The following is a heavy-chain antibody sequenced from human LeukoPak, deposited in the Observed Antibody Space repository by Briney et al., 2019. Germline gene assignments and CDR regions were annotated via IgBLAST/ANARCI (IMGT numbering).Heavy chain of an antibody. CDR3: AREPPNCSGGSCYTFDY. V-gene: IGHV3-30*04. J-gene: IGHJ4*02. CDR2: ISYDGSDK. CDR1: GFTFSNYA. D-gene: IGHD2-15*01. Sequence: GGSLRLSCAASGFTFSNYAMHWVRQAPGKGLEWVAVISYDGSDKYYADSVKGRFTISRDNSKNTLYLQMNSLRAEDTAVYYCAREPPNCSGGSCYTFDYWGQGTLVTVFS.